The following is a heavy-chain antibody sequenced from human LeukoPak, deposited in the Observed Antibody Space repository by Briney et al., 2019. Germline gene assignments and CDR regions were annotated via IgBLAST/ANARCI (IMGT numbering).Heavy chain of an antibody. D-gene: IGHD3-22*01. CDR1: GGSFSGYY. CDR2: INHSGST. Sequence: SETLSLTCAVYGGSFSGYYWSWIRQPPGKGLEWIGEINHSGSTNYNPSPKSRVTISVDTSKNQFSLKLSSVTAADTAVYYCARDYYDHYGMDVWGQGTTVTVSS. V-gene: IGHV4-34*01. CDR3: ARDYYDHYGMDV. J-gene: IGHJ6*02.